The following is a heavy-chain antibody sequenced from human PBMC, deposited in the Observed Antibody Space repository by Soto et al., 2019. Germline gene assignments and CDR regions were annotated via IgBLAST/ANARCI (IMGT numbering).Heavy chain of an antibody. V-gene: IGHV1-18*04. CDR3: AREYLDYYDTSGYYY. CDR1: GFMFSDYG. D-gene: IGHD3-22*01. CDR2: ISPYNGNT. J-gene: IGHJ4*02. Sequence: RASVKVSCKASGFMFSDYGISWVRQAPGQGLEWMGRISPYNGNTNYAQNVQGRVTMTTDTATSSVYMELRSLRSDDTAVYYCAREYLDYYDTSGYYYWGQGTLVTVSS.